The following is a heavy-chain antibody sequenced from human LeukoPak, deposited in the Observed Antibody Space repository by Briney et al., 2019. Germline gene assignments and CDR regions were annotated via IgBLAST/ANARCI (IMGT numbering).Heavy chain of an antibody. CDR1: GFTFSSYT. J-gene: IGHJ6*02. CDR2: ISGRSTYI. V-gene: IGHV3-21*04. Sequence: GGSLRLSCSASGFTFSSYTMNWVRQAPGKGLEWVSSISGRSTYIFYADSVKGRFTISRDNAKNSLSLQTNSLRAEDTAVYYCARESDCSGGSCYSTTNFGMDVWGQGTTVTVSS. CDR3: ARESDCSGGSCYSTTNFGMDV. D-gene: IGHD2-15*01.